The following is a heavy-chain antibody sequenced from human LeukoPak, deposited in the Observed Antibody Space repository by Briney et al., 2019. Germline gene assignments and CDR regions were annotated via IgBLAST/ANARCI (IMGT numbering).Heavy chain of an antibody. D-gene: IGHD6-13*01. Sequence: GGSLRLSCAASGFTFSSYAMSWVRQAPGKGLEWVSAISGSGGSTYYAGSVKGRFTISRDNSKNTLYLQMNSLRAEDTAVYYCARHPNRRGRAAASPPFNYWGQGTLVTVSS. CDR3: ARHPNRRGRAAASPPFNY. V-gene: IGHV3-23*01. CDR1: GFTFSSYA. J-gene: IGHJ4*02. CDR2: ISGSGGST.